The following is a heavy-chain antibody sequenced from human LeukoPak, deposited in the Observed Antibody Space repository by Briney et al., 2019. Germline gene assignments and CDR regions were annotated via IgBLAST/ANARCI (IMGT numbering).Heavy chain of an antibody. J-gene: IGHJ4*02. CDR2: ISWNSGSI. CDR1: GFTFDDYA. CDR3: AKSCSSTSCPIDY. V-gene: IGHV3-9*01. Sequence: PGRSLRLSCAASGFTFDDYAMHWVRQVPGKGLEWVSGISWNSGSIGYADSVKGRFTISRDNAKNSLYLQMNSLRAEDTALYYCAKSCSSTSCPIDYWGQGTLVTISS. D-gene: IGHD2-2*01.